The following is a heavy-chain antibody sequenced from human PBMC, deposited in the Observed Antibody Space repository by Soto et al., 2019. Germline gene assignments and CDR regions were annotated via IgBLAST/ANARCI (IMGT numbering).Heavy chain of an antibody. CDR2: IHPNSGIT. J-gene: IGHJ4*02. CDR3: ARDMRRGMRVEQPDY. V-gene: IGHV1-2*02. D-gene: IGHD2-8*01. CDR1: GYSFIDYF. Sequence: QVQLVQSGAEVKKTGASMKVSCKASGYSFIDYFMHWVRQAHGQGLQWVGSIHPNSGITKFSPEFLGRVTMTRDTSLNTAYVELDGLTSDDTGMYFCARDMRRGMRVEQPDYWGQGTLLTVSS.